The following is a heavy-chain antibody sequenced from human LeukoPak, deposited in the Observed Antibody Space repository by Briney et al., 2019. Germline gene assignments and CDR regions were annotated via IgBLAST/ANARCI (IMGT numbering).Heavy chain of an antibody. V-gene: IGHV1-69*01. J-gene: IGHJ3*02. Sequence: ASVKVSCKASGGTFSSYAISWVRQAPGQGLEWMGGIIPIFGTANYAQKFQGRVTITADESTSTAYMELSSLRSEDTAVYYCAREYGTTSVGDAFDIWGQGTMVTVSS. D-gene: IGHD2-8*01. CDR3: AREYGTTSVGDAFDI. CDR2: IIPIFGTA. CDR1: GGTFSSYA.